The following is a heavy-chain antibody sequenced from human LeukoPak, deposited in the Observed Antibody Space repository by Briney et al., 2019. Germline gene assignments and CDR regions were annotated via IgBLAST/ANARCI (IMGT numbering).Heavy chain of an antibody. D-gene: IGHD1-26*01. CDR3: ARGISGSYCFDY. CDR2: ISSSSSYI. CDR1: GFTFSSYS. V-gene: IGHV3-21*01. Sequence: GGSLRLSRAASGFTFSSYSMNWVRQAPGKGLEWVSSISSSSSYIYYADSVKGRFTISRDNAKNSLYLQMNSLRAEDTAVYYCARGISGSYCFDYWGQGTLVTVSS. J-gene: IGHJ4*02.